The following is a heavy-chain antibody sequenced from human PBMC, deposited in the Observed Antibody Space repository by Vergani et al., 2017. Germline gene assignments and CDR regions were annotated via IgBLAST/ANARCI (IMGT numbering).Heavy chain of an antibody. CDR3: ARDLPSSSGYPSAFDI. Sequence: EVQLVESGGGVVQPGGSLRLSCAASGFTFDDYAMHWVRQAPGKGLEWVSLISGDGGSTYYADSVKGRFTISRDNSKNSLYLQMNSLRAEDTAVYYCARDLPSSSGYPSAFDIWGQGTMVTVSS. V-gene: IGHV3-43*02. CDR2: ISGDGGST. J-gene: IGHJ3*02. D-gene: IGHD6-6*01. CDR1: GFTFDDYA.